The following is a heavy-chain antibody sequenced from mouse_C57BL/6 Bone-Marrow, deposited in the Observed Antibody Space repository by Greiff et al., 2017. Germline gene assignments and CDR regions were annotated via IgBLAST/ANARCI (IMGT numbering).Heavy chain of an antibody. Sequence: QVQLQQPGAELVKPGASVKLSCKASGYTFTSYWMHWVKQRPGQGLEWIGMIHPNSGSTNYNEKFKSKATLTVDKSSSTAYMQLSSLTSEDSAVYYCARSDYGNYEWCFDVWGTGTTVTVSS. D-gene: IGHD2-1*01. CDR1: GYTFTSYW. J-gene: IGHJ1*03. V-gene: IGHV1-64*01. CDR3: ARSDYGNYEWCFDV. CDR2: IHPNSGST.